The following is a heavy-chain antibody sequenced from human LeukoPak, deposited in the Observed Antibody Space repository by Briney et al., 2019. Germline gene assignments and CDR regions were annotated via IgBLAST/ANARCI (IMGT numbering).Heavy chain of an antibody. CDR1: GGSISSSNW. J-gene: IGHJ4*02. CDR2: IYHSGST. V-gene: IGHV4-4*02. Sequence: PSETLSLTCAVSGGSISSSNWWSWVRQPPGKGLEWIGEIYHSGSTNYNPSLKSRVTISVDTSNNQFSLKLNSVTAADTAVYYCARGRASSWRYAYFDYWGQGTLVTVSS. D-gene: IGHD6-13*01. CDR3: ARGRASSWRYAYFDY.